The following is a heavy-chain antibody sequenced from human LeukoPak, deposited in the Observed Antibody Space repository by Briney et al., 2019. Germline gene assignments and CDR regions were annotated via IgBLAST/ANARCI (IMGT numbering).Heavy chain of an antibody. CDR3: AREDSSSWRRVLGWFDP. J-gene: IGHJ5*02. D-gene: IGHD6-13*01. V-gene: IGHV4-59*01. CDR1: GGSISSYY. Sequence: KPSETLSLTCTVSGGSISSYYWSWIRQPPGKGLEWIGYIDYSGSTKYNPSLKSRVSIPVDTSKNQFSLKMSSVTAADTALYYCAREDSSSWRRVLGWFDPWGQGTLVTVSS. CDR2: IDYSGST.